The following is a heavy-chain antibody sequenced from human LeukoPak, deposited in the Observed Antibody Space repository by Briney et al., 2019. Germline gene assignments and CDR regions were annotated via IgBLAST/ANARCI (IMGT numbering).Heavy chain of an antibody. J-gene: IGHJ4*02. V-gene: IGHV1-3*01. CDR3: AVGIAAAGTTYYFDY. D-gene: IGHD6-13*01. CDR2: INAGNGNT. CDR1: GYTFTSYA. Sequence: ASVKVSCKASGYTFTSYAMHWVRQAPGQRLEWMGWINAGNGNTKYSQEFQGRVTITRDTSASTAYMELSSLRSEDTAVYYCAVGIAAAGTTYYFDYWGQGTLVTVSS.